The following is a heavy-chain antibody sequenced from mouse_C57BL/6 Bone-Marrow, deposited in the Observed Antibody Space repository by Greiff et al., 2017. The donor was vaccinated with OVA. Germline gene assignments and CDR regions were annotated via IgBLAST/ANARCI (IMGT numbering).Heavy chain of an antibody. V-gene: IGHV1-69*01. CDR2: IDPSDSYT. CDR3: ARHYDDGYFDV. J-gene: IGHJ1*03. D-gene: IGHD2-4*01. Sequence: VQLQQPGAELVMPGASVKLSCKASGYTFTSYWMHWVKQRPGQGLEWIGEIDPSDSYTNYNQKFKGKSTLTVDKSSSTAYMQLSSLTSEDSAVYYCARHYDDGYFDVWGTGTTVTVSS. CDR1: GYTFTSYW.